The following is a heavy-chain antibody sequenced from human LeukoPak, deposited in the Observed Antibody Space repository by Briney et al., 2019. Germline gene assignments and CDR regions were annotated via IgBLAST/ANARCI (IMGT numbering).Heavy chain of an antibody. CDR3: ARDLSKANYYYYMDV. CDR2: IYYSGST. Sequence: SETLSLTCTVSGGSISSYYWSWIRQPPGKGLEWIGYIYYSGSTNYNTSLKSRVTISVDTSKNQFSLKLSSVTAAGTAVYYCARDLSKANYYYYMDVWGKGTTVTVSS. CDR1: GGSISSYY. D-gene: IGHD2/OR15-2a*01. V-gene: IGHV4-59*01. J-gene: IGHJ6*03.